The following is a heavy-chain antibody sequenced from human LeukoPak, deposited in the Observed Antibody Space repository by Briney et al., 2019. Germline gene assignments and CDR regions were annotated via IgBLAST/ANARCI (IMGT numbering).Heavy chain of an antibody. CDR3: ARDLCSTGNWFDP. J-gene: IGHJ5*02. Sequence: PGGSLRLSCAASGFTFSSYEMNWVRQAPGKGLERVSYICRSGSPIYYADSVKGRFTISRDNAKNSVYLQMNSLRAEDTGVYYRARDLCSTGNWFDPLGQGTLVTGSP. CDR2: ICRSGSPI. V-gene: IGHV3-48*03. D-gene: IGHD2-2*02. CDR1: GFTFSSYE.